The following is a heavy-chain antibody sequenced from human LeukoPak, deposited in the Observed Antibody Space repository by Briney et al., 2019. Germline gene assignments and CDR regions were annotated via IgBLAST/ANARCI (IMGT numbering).Heavy chain of an antibody. J-gene: IGHJ4*02. Sequence: GGSLRLSCAAYGFTFSTYPMNWVRQAPGKGLEWISHIRDSGTTDYADSVKGRFTISRDNAKNSLYLQLNSLRAEDTAVYYCARDHDYAFDNWGQGTLVAVSS. V-gene: IGHV3-48*01. CDR3: ARDHDYAFDN. CDR1: GFTFSTYP. D-gene: IGHD4-17*01. CDR2: IRDSGTT.